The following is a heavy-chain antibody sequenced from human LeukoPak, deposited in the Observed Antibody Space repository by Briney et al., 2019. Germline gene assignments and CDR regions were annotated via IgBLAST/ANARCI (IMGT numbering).Heavy chain of an antibody. CDR1: GFNLNAAW. CDR2: LKSKGGGETA. J-gene: IGHJ4*02. V-gene: IGHV3-15*01. D-gene: IGHD1-1*01. Sequence: GSLRLSCATSGFNLNAAWMSWVRQAPGKGLEWVGRLKSKGGGETADYSAPVKGRFTISRDDSKNTLYLEMNSLKIEDTAVYFCSWELDVSFGRRLESWGQGTLVTVAS. CDR3: SWELDVSFGRRLES.